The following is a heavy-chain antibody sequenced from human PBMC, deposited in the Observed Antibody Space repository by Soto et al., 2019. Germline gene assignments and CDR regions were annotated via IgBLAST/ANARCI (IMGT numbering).Heavy chain of an antibody. J-gene: IGHJ6*01. CDR2: ISYDGSNK. D-gene: IGHD3-3*01. CDR1: GFTLSSYA. CDR3: ARGGRITIFGVVPYYYGMDV. V-gene: IGHV3-30-3*01. Sequence: GGSLRLSCAASGFTLSSYAMHWVRQAPGKGLEWVAVISYDGSNKYYADSVKGRFTISRDNSKNTLYLQMNSLRAEDTAVYYCARGGRITIFGVVPYYYGMDVWGQGSTVTFS.